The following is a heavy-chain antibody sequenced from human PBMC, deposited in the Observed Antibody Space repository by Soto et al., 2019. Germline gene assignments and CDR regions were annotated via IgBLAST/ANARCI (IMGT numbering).Heavy chain of an antibody. Sequence: QVQLVESGGGVVQPGRSLRLSCAASGFTFSSYGMHWVRQAPGKGLEWVAVIWYDGSNKYYADSVKGRFTISRDNSKNTLYLQMNSLRAEDTAVYYCARGTTIAVAGYWGQGTLVTVSS. V-gene: IGHV3-33*01. CDR2: IWYDGSNK. CDR1: GFTFSSYG. J-gene: IGHJ4*02. CDR3: ARGTTIAVAGY. D-gene: IGHD6-19*01.